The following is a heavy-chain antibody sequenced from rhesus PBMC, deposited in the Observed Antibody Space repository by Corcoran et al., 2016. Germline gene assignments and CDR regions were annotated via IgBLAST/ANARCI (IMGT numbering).Heavy chain of an antibody. CDR1: GGPIRGTYY. CDR2: LYGSGTYL. Sequence: EQLQESGPGLMKPSEPLSLTCAASGGPIRGTYYANGTRQPPGKGLEWMVVLYGSGTYLLYIPSLKSRVLLSKETSNNEVLLRLISVTAADTGVYYCARSMTVENRLLLWGAGVLVTVSS. D-gene: IGHD3-40*01. CDR3: ARSMTVENRLLL. J-gene: IGHJ5-1*01. V-gene: IGHV4S9*01.